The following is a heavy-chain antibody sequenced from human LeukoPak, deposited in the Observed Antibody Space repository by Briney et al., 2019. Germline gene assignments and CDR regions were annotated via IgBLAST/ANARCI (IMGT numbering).Heavy chain of an antibody. CDR2: ISGSGYST. CDR3: AKDGSYSSSSQLDY. CDR1: GFTFSSYA. D-gene: IGHD6-6*01. Sequence: PGGSLRLSCAASGFTFSSYAMSWVRQAPGKGLEWVSAISGSGYSTYYADSVKGRFTISRDNSKNTLYLQMNSLRAEDTAVYYCAKDGSYSSSSQLDYWGQGTLVTVSS. J-gene: IGHJ4*02. V-gene: IGHV3-23*01.